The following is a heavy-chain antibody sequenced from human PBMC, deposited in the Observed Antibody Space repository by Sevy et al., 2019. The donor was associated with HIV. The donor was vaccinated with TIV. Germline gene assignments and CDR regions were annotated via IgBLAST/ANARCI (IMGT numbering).Heavy chain of an antibody. V-gene: IGHV3-48*04. CDR1: GFTSSSYS. D-gene: IGHD3-22*01. CDR3: ARDRDRSMVPILDY. J-gene: IGHJ4*02. Sequence: GGSLRLSCATSGFTSSSYSMNWVRQAPGKGLEWVAYISSRNSTKYYADSVKGRFTISRDNAKNSLFLQMNSLRADDTAVYYCARDRDRSMVPILDYWGRGTQVTVSS. CDR2: ISSRNSTK.